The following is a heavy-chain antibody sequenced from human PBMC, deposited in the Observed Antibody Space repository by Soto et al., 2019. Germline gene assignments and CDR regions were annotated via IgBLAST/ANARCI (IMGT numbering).Heavy chain of an antibody. CDR1: GFTVSSNY. J-gene: IGHJ4*02. Sequence: EVQLVESGGGLVQPGGSLRLSCAASGFTVSSNYMNWVRQAPGKGLEWVSLIYSGGSTYYADSVKGRFTISRDNSKNTLYLQMKSLRAEDTAVYYWAREDTRDGYNPGHFDYWGQGALVTVSS. D-gene: IGHD5-12*01. V-gene: IGHV3-66*01. CDR3: AREDTRDGYNPGHFDY. CDR2: IYSGGST.